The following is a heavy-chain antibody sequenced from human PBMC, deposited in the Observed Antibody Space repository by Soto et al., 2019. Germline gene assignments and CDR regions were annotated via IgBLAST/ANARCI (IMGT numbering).Heavy chain of an antibody. J-gene: IGHJ6*04. Sequence: EVQLVESGGGLVQPGRSLRLSCAASGFTFDDYAMHWVRQAPGKGLEWVSGISWNSGSIGYADSVKGRFTISRDNAKNSLYLQMNSLRAEDTALYYCAKAPNYDFWSGRPFDVWGKGTTVTVSS. CDR1: GFTFDDYA. D-gene: IGHD3-3*01. V-gene: IGHV3-9*01. CDR2: ISWNSGSI. CDR3: AKAPNYDFWSGRPFDV.